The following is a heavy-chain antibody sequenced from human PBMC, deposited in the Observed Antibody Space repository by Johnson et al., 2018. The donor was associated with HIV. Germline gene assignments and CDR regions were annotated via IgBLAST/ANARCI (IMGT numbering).Heavy chain of an antibody. CDR3: ARGCGGDCAQQEAFDI. D-gene: IGHD2-21*02. CDR2: INWNGGST. V-gene: IGHV3-20*04. Sequence: VQLVESGGGVVRPGGSLRLSCVASGFTFDDYGMSWVRQAPGKGLEWVSGINWNGGSTGYADSVKGRFTISSDNSKNTLFLQMNSLRAEDTAVYFCARGCGGDCAQQEAFDIWGQGTMVTVSS. CDR1: GFTFDDYG. J-gene: IGHJ3*02.